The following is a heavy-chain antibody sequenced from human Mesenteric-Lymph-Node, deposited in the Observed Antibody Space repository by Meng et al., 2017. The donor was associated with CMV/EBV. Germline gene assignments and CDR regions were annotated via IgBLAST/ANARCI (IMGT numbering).Heavy chain of an antibody. D-gene: IGHD3-16*01. Sequence: CAASGFSFSSYSMNWVRQAPGKGLEWVSSISSSSSYIYYADSVKGRFTISRDNAKNSLYLQMNSLRAEDTAVYYCARDPTEGDYYFDYWGQGTLVTVSS. J-gene: IGHJ4*02. CDR3: ARDPTEGDYYFDY. CDR2: ISSSSSYI. V-gene: IGHV3-21*01. CDR1: GFSFSSYS.